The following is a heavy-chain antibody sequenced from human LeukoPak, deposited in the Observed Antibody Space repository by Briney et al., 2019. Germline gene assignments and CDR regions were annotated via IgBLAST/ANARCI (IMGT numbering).Heavy chain of an antibody. CDR2: ISYDGSNK. CDR1: GFTFSSYA. Sequence: PGGSLRLSCAASGFTFSSYAMHWVRQAPGKGLEWVAVISYDGSNKYYADSVKGRFTISRDNSKNTLYLQMNSLRAEDTAVYYCATIDPITGYFDYWGQGTLVTVSS. CDR3: ATIDPITGYFDY. D-gene: IGHD5-24*01. V-gene: IGHV3-30-3*01. J-gene: IGHJ4*02.